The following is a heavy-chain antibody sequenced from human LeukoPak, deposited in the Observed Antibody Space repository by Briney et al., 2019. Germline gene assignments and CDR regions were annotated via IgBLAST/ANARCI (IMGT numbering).Heavy chain of an antibody. CDR2: IYHSGST. V-gene: IGHV4-30-2*01. Sequence: TLSLTCAVSGGSISSGGYSWSWIRQPPGQGLEWIGYIYHSGSTYYNPSLKSRVTISVDRSKNQFSLKLSSVTAADTAVYYCAREEGYCSSTSCRNWFDPWGQGTLVTVSS. D-gene: IGHD2-2*01. CDR3: AREEGYCSSTSCRNWFDP. CDR1: GGSISSGGYS. J-gene: IGHJ5*02.